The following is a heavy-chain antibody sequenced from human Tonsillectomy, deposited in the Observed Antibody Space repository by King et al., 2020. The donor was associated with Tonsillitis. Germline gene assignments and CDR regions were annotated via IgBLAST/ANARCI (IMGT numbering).Heavy chain of an antibody. V-gene: IGHV3-11*01. Sequence: VQLVESGGVLVKPGGSLRLSCAVSGFTFSDYYMSWIRQAPGKGLEWISYISNRGSTRDYADSVKGRFTISRDNAKNSLYLQMHSLRPEDTAIYYCARGAGIQPVDYWGQGTLVTVAA. J-gene: IGHJ4*02. CDR3: ARGAGIQPVDY. D-gene: IGHD5-18*01. CDR1: GFTFSDYY. CDR2: ISNRGSTR.